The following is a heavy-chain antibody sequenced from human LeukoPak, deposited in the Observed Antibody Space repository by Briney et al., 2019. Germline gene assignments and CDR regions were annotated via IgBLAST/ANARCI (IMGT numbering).Heavy chain of an antibody. D-gene: IGHD6-19*01. CDR2: IKPSGTT. J-gene: IGHJ4*02. CDR1: GGSFSGYY. Sequence: SETLSLTCAVYGGSFSGYYWSWIRQPQGKGLEWIGEIKPSGTTTYNPPLKHGVTISVATSKNQFSLKLSSVTAADTAVYYCARGWYSSGWLHKPRLFDYWGQGTLVTVSS. CDR3: ARGWYSSGWLHKPRLFDY. V-gene: IGHV4-34*01.